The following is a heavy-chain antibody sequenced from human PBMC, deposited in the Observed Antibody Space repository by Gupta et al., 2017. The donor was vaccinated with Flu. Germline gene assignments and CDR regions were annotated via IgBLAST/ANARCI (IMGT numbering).Heavy chain of an antibody. CDR1: GFTFSSYA. CDR3: AQDVVHF. V-gene: IGHV3-23*01. CDR2: ITGSGSST. D-gene: IGHD1-1*01. Sequence: EVQLLESGGGLVQPGGSLRLSCAASGFTFSSYAMSWVRQAPGKGLEWVSSITGSGSSTYYAESMKGRFTISRDNSKNMLYLQMNSLSGEDTALYYCAQDVVHFWGLGTLVTVSS. J-gene: IGHJ4*02.